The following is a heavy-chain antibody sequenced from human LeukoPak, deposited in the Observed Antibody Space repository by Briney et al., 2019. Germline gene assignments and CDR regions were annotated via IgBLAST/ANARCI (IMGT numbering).Heavy chain of an antibody. V-gene: IGHV4-59*01. CDR1: GGSISSYY. D-gene: IGHD4-23*01. Sequence: SETLSLTCTVSGGSISSYYWSWIRQPPGKGLEWIGYIYYSGSTNHNPSLKSRVTISVDTSKNQFSLKLSSVTAADTAVYYCASRPNYGGNSGSFDYWGQGTLVTVSS. J-gene: IGHJ4*02. CDR3: ASRPNYGGNSGSFDY. CDR2: IYYSGST.